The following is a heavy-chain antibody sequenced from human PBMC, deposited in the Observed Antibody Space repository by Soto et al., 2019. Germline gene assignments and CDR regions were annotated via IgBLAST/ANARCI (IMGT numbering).Heavy chain of an antibody. D-gene: IGHD1-7*01. Sequence: PGESLKISCNASGYSLTSYWICWVRQRPGKGLEWMGIVYPGDSDTRYNPSFKSRVTMSIDTSRNHFSLNLQSATAADTALYYCARETGENWTYEAHWGPGTLVTVSS. V-gene: IGHV5-51*01. CDR3: ARETGENWTYEAH. CDR1: GYSLTSYW. J-gene: IGHJ1*01. CDR2: VYPGDSDT.